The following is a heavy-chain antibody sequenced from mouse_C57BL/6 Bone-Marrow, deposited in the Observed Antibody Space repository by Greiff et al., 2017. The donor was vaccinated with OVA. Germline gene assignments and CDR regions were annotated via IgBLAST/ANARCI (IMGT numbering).Heavy chain of an antibody. CDR3: ARSSIYYDYYGAWFAY. V-gene: IGHV1-69*01. J-gene: IGHJ3*01. D-gene: IGHD2-4*01. CDR1: GYTFTSYW. CDR2: IDPSDSYT. Sequence: QVQLQQPGAELVMPGASVKLSCKASGYTFTSYWMHWVKQRPGQGLEWIGEIDPSDSYTNYNQKFKGKSTLTVDKSSSTAYMQLSSLTSEDSAVYYCARSSIYYDYYGAWFAYWGQGTLVTVSA.